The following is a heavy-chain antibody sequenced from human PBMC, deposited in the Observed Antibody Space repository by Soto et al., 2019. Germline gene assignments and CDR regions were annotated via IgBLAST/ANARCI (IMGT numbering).Heavy chain of an antibody. CDR3: AKGKTSGWYYFDF. V-gene: IGHV3-23*01. CDR1: GFTFDSCA. Sequence: EVQILESGGGLVQPGESLRLSCAASGFTFDSCAMSWVRQAPGKGLEWILWISGSGGSTYYADSVKGRFTISRDNSKNTVYLQMNSLRADDTAVYYCAKGKTSGWYYFDFWGQGTLVTVSS. D-gene: IGHD6-19*01. J-gene: IGHJ4*02. CDR2: ISGSGGST.